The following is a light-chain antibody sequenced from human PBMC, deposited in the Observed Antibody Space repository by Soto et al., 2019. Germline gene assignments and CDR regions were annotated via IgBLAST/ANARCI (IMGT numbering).Light chain of an antibody. V-gene: IGKV3-11*01. CDR2: DTS. CDR1: PSARNY. J-gene: IGKJ3*01. CDR3: QQRSNWPLT. Sequence: EIVLTQYPATLSLSPGERATLYCRASPSARNYLAWYQQKPGQSPRLLIYDTSNRATDVPARFSGSGSGTDFTLTISSLEPEDFAVYFCQQRSNWPLTFGPGTKVDI.